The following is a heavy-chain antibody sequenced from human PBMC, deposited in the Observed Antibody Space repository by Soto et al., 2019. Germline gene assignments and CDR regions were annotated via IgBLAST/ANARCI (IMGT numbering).Heavy chain of an antibody. D-gene: IGHD5-12*01. CDR2: IYSGGST. J-gene: IGHJ6*03. CDR3: GRAERNYERGEWLRSLPAGGGSYYDYMDV. Sequence: EVQLVESGGGLVQPGGSLRLSCAASGFTVSSNYMSWVRQAPGKGLEWVSVIYSGGSTYYADSVKGRFTISRDNSKNTLYLQMNSLRAEDTVVYYCGRAERNYERGEWLRSLPAGGGSYYDYMDVWGKGTTVTVSS. V-gene: IGHV3-66*01. CDR1: GFTVSSNY.